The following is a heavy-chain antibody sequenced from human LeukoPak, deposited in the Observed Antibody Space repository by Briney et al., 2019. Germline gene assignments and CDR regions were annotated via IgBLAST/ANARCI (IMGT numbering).Heavy chain of an antibody. J-gene: IGHJ4*02. D-gene: IGHD3-22*01. CDR3: ARDADYYDSSGYFDY. CDR1: GGSISSRSYY. Sequence: SETLSLTCTVSGGSISSRSYYWGWIRQPPGKGLEWIGSIYYSGSTYYNPSLKSRVTISVDTSKTQFSLKLSSVTAADTAVYYCARDADYYDSSGYFDYWGQGTLVTVSS. V-gene: IGHV4-39*07. CDR2: IYYSGST.